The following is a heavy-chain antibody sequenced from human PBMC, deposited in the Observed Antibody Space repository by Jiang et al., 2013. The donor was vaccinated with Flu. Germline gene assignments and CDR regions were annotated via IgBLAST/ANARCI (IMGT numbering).Heavy chain of an antibody. V-gene: IGHV7-4-1*02. CDR1: GYTFTSYA. CDR3: ARDYYGSGSYYNPLGY. J-gene: IGHJ4*02. Sequence: KVSCKASGYTFTSYAMNWVRQAPGQGLEWMGWINTNTGNPTYAQGFTGRFVFSLDTSVSTAYLQISSLKAEDTAVYYCARDYYGSGSYYNPLGYWGQGTLVTVSS. D-gene: IGHD3-10*01. CDR2: INTNTGNP.